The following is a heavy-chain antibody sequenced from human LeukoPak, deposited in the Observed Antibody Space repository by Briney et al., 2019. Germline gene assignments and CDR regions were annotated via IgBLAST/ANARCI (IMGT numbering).Heavy chain of an antibody. J-gene: IGHJ5*01. Sequence: GGSLRLSCTASGFTFSSYWMNWVRQAPGKGLEWVARMKYDGSVESYADSVRGRFTISRDNAKNLLYLQMKSLRAEDTATYYCARDGDGYDSWGQGTLVTVSS. CDR1: GFTFSSYW. CDR2: MKYDGSVE. V-gene: IGHV3-7*01. CDR3: ARDGDGYDS. D-gene: IGHD5-24*01.